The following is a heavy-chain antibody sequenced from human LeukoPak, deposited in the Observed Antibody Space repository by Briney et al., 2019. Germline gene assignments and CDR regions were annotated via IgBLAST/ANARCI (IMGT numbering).Heavy chain of an antibody. CDR2: IIPMFGTS. V-gene: IGHV1-69*05. CDR3: VRRQALRGRHRAFDP. J-gene: IGHJ5*02. CDR1: SGTFSNYA. D-gene: IGHD6-25*01. Sequence: SVKVSCQASSGTFSNYATSWVRQAPGQGLEWLGGIIPMFGTSKYAQKFQGRVTITTDESTTTAYMNLISLRSEDTAVYYCVRRQALRGRHRAFDPWGQGTLVTVTT.